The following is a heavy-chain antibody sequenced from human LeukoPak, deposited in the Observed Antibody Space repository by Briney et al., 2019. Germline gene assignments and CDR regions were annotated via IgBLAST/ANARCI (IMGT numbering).Heavy chain of an antibody. V-gene: IGHV4-39*07. CDR1: GGSISSSSYY. D-gene: IGHD2-15*01. CDR3: ARDIVVVVAALAFDI. J-gene: IGHJ3*02. CDR2: IYYSGST. Sequence: SETLSLTCTVSGGSISSSSYYWGWIRQPPGKGLEWIGSIYYSGSTYYNPSLKSRVTISVDTSKNQFSLKLSSVTAADTAVHYCARDIVVVVAALAFDIWGQGTMVTVSS.